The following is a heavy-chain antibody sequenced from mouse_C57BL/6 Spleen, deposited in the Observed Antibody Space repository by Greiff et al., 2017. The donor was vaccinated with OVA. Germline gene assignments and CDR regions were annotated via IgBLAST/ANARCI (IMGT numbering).Heavy chain of an antibody. CDR1: GYSITSGYY. CDR3: AGDGDYCDY. D-gene: IGHD1-1*02. V-gene: IGHV3-6*01. Sequence: ESGPGLVKPSQSLSLTCSVTGYSITSGYYWNWLRPFPGNKLEWMGYISYDGSNTYTPSLKNRIPITRAPSKNQCFLKWKSGATEDTATYYGAGDGDYCDYWGQGTTLTVSA. CDR2: ISYDGSN. J-gene: IGHJ2*01.